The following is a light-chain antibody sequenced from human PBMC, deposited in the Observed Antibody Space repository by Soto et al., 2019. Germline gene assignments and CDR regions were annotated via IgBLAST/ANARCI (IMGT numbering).Light chain of an antibody. Sequence: DIRMTQSPSTLSASVGDRVTITCRASQSISSWLAWYQQKPGKAPKLLIYKASSLESGVPSRFSGSGSGTEFTLTISSLQPADFATYYCQQYNSYPWTFGQGTKVEIK. CDR2: KAS. J-gene: IGKJ1*01. CDR1: QSISSW. CDR3: QQYNSYPWT. V-gene: IGKV1-5*03.